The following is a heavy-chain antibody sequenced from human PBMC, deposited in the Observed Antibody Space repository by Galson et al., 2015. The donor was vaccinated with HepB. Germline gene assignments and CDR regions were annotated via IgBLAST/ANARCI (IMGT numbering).Heavy chain of an antibody. J-gene: IGHJ2*01. CDR3: TTAAIAAAGTGWYFDL. V-gene: IGHV3-15*01. CDR2: IKNKTDGGTT. Sequence: SLRLSCAASGFTFSNAWMSWVRQAPGKGLEWVGRIKNKTDGGTTDYAAPVKGRFTISRDDSKNTLYLQMNSLKTEDTAVYYCTTAAIAAAGTGWYFDLWGRGTLATVSS. D-gene: IGHD6-13*01. CDR1: GFTFSNAW.